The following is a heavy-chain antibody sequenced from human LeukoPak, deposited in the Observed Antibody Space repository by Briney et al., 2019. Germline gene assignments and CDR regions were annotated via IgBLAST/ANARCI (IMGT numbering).Heavy chain of an antibody. CDR2: VKGDGSEK. Sequence: GGSLRLSCGASGFSISYYWMSWARQAPGKGLEWVGRVKGDGSEKYYMHSVKSRFTISRHNAKNSLFLQMDNLRADYTAVYYCARGGSVMFDQWGQGTQVTVSS. CDR1: GFSISYYW. V-gene: IGHV3-7*03. J-gene: IGHJ4*02. CDR3: ARGGSVMFDQ. D-gene: IGHD2-21*01.